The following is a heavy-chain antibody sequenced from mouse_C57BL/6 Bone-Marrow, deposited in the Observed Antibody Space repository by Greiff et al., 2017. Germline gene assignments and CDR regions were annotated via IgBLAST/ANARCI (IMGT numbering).Heavy chain of an antibody. J-gene: IGHJ4*01. CDR1: GYTFTSYG. D-gene: IGHD2-13*01. CDR3: ARGLYYAMDY. CDR2: IYPRSGNT. V-gene: IGHV1-81*01. Sequence: VKVVESGAELARPGASVKLSCKASGYTFTSYGISWVKQRTGQGLEWIGEIYPRSGNTYYNEKFKGKATLTADKSSSTAYMEHRSLTSEDSAVYFCARGLYYAMDYWGQGTSVTVSS.